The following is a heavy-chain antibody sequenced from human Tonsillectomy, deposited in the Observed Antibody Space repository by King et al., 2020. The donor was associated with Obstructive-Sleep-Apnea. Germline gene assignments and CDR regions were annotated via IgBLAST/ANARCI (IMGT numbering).Heavy chain of an antibody. J-gene: IGHJ4*02. D-gene: IGHD3-16*01. CDR2: IKQDGSGK. Sequence: VQLVESGGGLVQPGGSLRLSLAASGFTFCSYWMSWVRQGPGEGVEWGGNIKQDGSGKYYVDSVKGRFTISRDNAKNSLYLQMNSLRAEDTAVYYCARNLASDYWGQGTLVTVSS. V-gene: IGHV3-7*01. CDR1: GFTFCSYW. CDR3: ARNLASDY.